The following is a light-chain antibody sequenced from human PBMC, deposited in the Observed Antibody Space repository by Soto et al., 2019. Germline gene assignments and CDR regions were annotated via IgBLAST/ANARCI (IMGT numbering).Light chain of an antibody. CDR2: GAS. V-gene: IGKV3-15*01. J-gene: IGKJ1*01. CDR3: QAPWT. CDR1: QRVSSN. Sequence: EIVMTQSPATLSVSPGERATLSCRASQRVSSNLAWYQQKPGQAPRLLIYGASTRATGIPARFSGSGSGTEFTLANCCLQSEDFAVYYCQAPWTFGQGTKVEIK.